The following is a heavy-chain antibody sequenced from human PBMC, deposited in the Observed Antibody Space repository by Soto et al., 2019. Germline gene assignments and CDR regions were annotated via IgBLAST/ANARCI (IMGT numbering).Heavy chain of an antibody. CDR1: GGTFSSYA. CDR2: IIPIVGTA. V-gene: IGHV1-69*12. D-gene: IGHD2-15*01. J-gene: IGHJ6*02. CDR3: ARATVVTNSALYYYYGMDV. Sequence: QVQLVQSGAEVKKPGSSVKVSCKASGGTFSSYAISWVRQAPGQGLEWMGGIIPIVGTANYAQKFQGRVTITADEYTSTAYMEMSSLRSEDPAVYYCARATVVTNSALYYYYGMDVWGQGTTVTVSS.